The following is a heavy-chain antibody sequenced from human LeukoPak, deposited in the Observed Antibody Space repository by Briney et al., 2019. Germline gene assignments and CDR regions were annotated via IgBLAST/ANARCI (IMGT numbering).Heavy chain of an antibody. J-gene: IGHJ4*02. CDR1: GFTFSDYS. CDR3: ARDQGYCRDGRCYSYFDY. Sequence: GGSLRLSCAASGFTFSDYSMNWVRQAPGKGLEWGSSISDDSNYIYYADSVKGRFTISRDNFRNTLSLAMDSLTTEDTAVYYCARDQGYCRDGRCYSYFDYWGQGTLVTVSS. V-gene: IGHV3-21*01. CDR2: ISDDSNYI. D-gene: IGHD2-15*01.